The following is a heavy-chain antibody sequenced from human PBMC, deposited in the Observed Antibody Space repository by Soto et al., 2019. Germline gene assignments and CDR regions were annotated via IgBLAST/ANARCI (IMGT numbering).Heavy chain of an antibody. Sequence: ASVKVSCKSSGYTFIVHGMHWVRQAPGQGLEWIGWINPGNGDTRCSQNFQGRVTISADKFTGTAYMELTGLRSDDTAVYYCAGDPDSHYNDSHASSYPWGQGTLVTVSS. J-gene: IGHJ5*02. CDR1: GYTFIVHG. V-gene: IGHV1-3*01. CDR3: AGDPDSHYNDSHASSYP. D-gene: IGHD4-4*01. CDR2: INPGNGDT.